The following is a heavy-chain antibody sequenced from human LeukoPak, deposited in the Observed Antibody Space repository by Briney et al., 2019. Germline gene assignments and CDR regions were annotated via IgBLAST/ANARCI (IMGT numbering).Heavy chain of an antibody. D-gene: IGHD6-19*01. CDR1: GFTFSSYG. J-gene: IGHJ4*02. Sequence: SGGSLRLSCAASGFTFSSYGMSWVRQAPGKGLEWVSAISGSGGSTYYADSVKGRFIISRDNSKNTLYLQMNSLRAEDTAVYYCASRSGWRYFDYWGQGTLVTVSS. V-gene: IGHV3-23*01. CDR3: ASRSGWRYFDY. CDR2: ISGSGGST.